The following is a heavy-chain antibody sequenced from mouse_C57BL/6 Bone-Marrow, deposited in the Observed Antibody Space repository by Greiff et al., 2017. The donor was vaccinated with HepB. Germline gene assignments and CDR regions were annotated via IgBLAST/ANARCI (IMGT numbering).Heavy chain of an antibody. V-gene: IGHV5-6*01. J-gene: IGHJ2*01. D-gene: IGHD1-1*01. CDR2: ISSGGSYT. CDR3: ARWTTVVGNYFDY. Sequence: EVMLVESGGDLVKPGGSLKLSCAASGFTFSSYGMSWVRQTPDKRLEWVATISSGGSYTYYPDSVKGRFTISRDNAKNTLYLQMSSLKSEDTAMYYCARWTTVVGNYFDYWGQGTTLTVSS. CDR1: GFTFSSYG.